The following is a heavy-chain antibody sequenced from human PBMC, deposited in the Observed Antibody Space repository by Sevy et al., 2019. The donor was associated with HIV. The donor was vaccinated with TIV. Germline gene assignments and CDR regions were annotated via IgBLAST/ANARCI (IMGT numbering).Heavy chain of an antibody. V-gene: IGHV3-23*01. CDR2: ISGSVGST. D-gene: IGHD3-10*01. J-gene: IGHJ5*02. Sequence: GGSLRLSCAASGFTFSSYAMNWVRQAPGKGLEWVSAISGSVGSTYYADSVEGRFTISRDNSKNTLSLQMNSLRVEDTAVYYCAKTHLGYYSSGRSAGYGPWGQGTLVTVSS. CDR1: GFTFSSYA. CDR3: AKTHLGYYSSGRSAGYGP.